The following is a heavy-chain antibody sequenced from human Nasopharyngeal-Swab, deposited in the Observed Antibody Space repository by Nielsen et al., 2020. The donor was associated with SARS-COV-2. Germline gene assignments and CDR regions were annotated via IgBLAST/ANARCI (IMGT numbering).Heavy chain of an antibody. V-gene: IGHV4-59*12. CDR1: GGSISSYY. CDR2: IYYSGST. J-gene: IGHJ4*02. CDR3: ARGGNWQFDY. Sequence: SETLSLTCTVSGGSISSYYWSWIRQPPGKGLEWIGYIYYSGSTNYNPSLKSRVTLLVDKSKNQFSLKLSSVTAADTAVYYCARGGNWQFDYWGQGTLVTVSS. D-gene: IGHD1-1*01.